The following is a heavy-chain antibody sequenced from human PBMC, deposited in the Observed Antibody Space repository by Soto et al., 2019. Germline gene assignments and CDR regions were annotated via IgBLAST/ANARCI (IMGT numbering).Heavy chain of an antibody. CDR3: AKPLTGTRYYYYGMDV. CDR1: GFTFSSYA. D-gene: IGHD3-9*01. CDR2: ISGSGGST. V-gene: IGHV3-23*01. Sequence: PGGSLRLSCAASGFTFSSYAMSWVRQAPGKGLEWVSAISGSGGSTYYADSVKGRFTISRDNSKNTLYLQMNSLRAEDTAVYYCAKPLTGTRYYYYGMDVWGQGTTVTVS. J-gene: IGHJ6*02.